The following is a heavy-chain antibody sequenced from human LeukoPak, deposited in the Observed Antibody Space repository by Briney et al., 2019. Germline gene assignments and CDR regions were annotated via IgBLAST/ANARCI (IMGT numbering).Heavy chain of an antibody. J-gene: IGHJ4*02. V-gene: IGHV3-48*04. CDR1: GFTFNSYS. D-gene: IGHD3-10*01. CDR3: ARTLGYYYGSGSYQDY. CDR2: ISSSSSTI. Sequence: PGGYLRLSCVASGFTFNSYSMNWVRQAPGKGLEWVSYISSSSSTIYYADSVKGRFTISRDNAKNSLYLQMNSLRAEDTAVYYCARTLGYYYGSGSYQDYWGQGTLVTVSS.